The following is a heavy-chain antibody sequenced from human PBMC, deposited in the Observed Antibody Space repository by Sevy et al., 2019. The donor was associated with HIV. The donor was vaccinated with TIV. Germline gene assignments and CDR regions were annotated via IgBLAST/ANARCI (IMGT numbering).Heavy chain of an antibody. V-gene: IGHV3-23*01. CDR2: MRGSGGST. CDR3: AKDINWLVQSSYFDY. J-gene: IGHJ4*02. CDR1: GFTFSSYD. D-gene: IGHD6-19*01. Sequence: GGSLRLSCPASGFTFSSYDMGWVRQAPGKGLEWVSAMRGSGGSTYYADSVKGRFTISRDNSKNTLYLQMNSLRAEDTAVYYCAKDINWLVQSSYFDYWGQGTLVTVSS.